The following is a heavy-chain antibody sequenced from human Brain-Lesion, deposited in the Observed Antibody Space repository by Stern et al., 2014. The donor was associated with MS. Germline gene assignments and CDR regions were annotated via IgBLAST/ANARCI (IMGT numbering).Heavy chain of an antibody. Sequence: VQLVESGAEVKKPGESLKISCEASGYLFDDYWIGWVRQMSGRGLELVAIIFPRASNTRYSPSVQGQVTISAEKPHPPPFLQGSSRKASDPAMFSWANSPATPSGYDRFDYWGQGALVTVSS. CDR3: ANSPATPSGYDRFDY. CDR1: GYLFDDYW. J-gene: IGHJ4*02. D-gene: IGHD5-12*01. V-gene: IGHV5-51*04. CDR2: IFPRASNT.